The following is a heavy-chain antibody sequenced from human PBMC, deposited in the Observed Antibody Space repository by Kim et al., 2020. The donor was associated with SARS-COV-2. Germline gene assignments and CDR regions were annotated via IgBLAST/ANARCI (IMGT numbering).Heavy chain of an antibody. J-gene: IGHJ4*02. Sequence: ATKYAASGRGRFTISRDDSENTAYLQMKSLKTEDTAVYYCTRAPDLIADYWGQGTVVTVSS. V-gene: IGHV3-73*01. CDR2: AT. CDR3: TRAPDLIADY.